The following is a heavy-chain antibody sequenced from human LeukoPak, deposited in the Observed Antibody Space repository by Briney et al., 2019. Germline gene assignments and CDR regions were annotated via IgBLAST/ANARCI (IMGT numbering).Heavy chain of an antibody. D-gene: IGHD2-15*01. J-gene: IGHJ4*02. V-gene: IGHV4-4*07. CDR1: GGSISSYY. Sequence: SETLSLTCTVSGGSISSYYWSWIRQPAGKGLEWIGRIYTSGSTNYNPSLKSRVTISVDTSKNQFSLKLSSVTAADTAVYYCARGVVAAPPSLDFDYWGQGTLVTVSS. CDR2: IYTSGST. CDR3: ARGVVAAPPSLDFDY.